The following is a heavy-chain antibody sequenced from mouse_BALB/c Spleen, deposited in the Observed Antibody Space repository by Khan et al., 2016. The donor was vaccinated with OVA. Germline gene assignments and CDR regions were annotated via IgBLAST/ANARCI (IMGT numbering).Heavy chain of an antibody. CDR3: GRKRGNYFDY. V-gene: IGHV3-2*02. J-gene: IGHJ2*01. CDR1: GYSITSDYA. CDR2: IRYSGST. Sequence: EVQLQESGPGLVKPSQSLSLTCTVSGYSITSDYAWNWIRQFPGNKLEWMAYIRYSGSTSYNPSLKSRISITRDTAKNQFFLQLNSVTTEDTAIYYCGRKRGNYFDYWGQGTTLTVSS. D-gene: IGHD1-1*02.